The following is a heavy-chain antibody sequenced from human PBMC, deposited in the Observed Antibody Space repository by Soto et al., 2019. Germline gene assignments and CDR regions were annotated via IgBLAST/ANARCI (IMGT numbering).Heavy chain of an antibody. V-gene: IGHV1-8*01. CDR2: MNPNSGNT. J-gene: IGHJ6*03. CDR3: AKSLVAPRGMSYYYYYMDV. Sequence: ASVKVSCKASGYTFTSYDINWVRQATGQGLEWMGWMNPNSGNTGYAQKFQGRVTMTRNTSISTAYMELSSLRSADTAVYYCAKSLVAPRGMSYYYYYMDVWGKGTTVTVSS. D-gene: IGHD5-12*01. CDR1: GYTFTSYD.